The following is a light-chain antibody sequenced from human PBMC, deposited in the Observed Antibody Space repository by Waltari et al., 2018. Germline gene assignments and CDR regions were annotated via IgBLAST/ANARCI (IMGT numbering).Light chain of an antibody. J-gene: IGLJ1*01. CDR2: DVY. Sequence: QSALTQPRSVSGSPGQSVTISCTGTNSDVGGYKYVSWYQQHPDKAPRLIIYDVYTRPSGVPNRFSGSKSANTASLTISGLQSEDEADYYCCSYAGSFTWVVGTGTKVTVL. CDR1: NSDVGGYKY. CDR3: CSYAGSFTWV. V-gene: IGLV2-11*01.